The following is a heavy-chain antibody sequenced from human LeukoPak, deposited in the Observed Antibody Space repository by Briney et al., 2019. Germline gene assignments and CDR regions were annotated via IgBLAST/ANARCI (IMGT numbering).Heavy chain of an antibody. CDR1: GITVSGNF. V-gene: IGHV3-66*01. CDR3: TRVAYSSGYSQAFDI. CDR2: IYSGGST. J-gene: IGHJ3*02. D-gene: IGHD6-19*01. Sequence: PGGSLRLSCAASGITVSGNFMSWVRQAPGKGLEWVSVIYSGGSTYYADSVKGRFTISRDNSKNTLYLQMNTLRAEVTAVYYCTRVAYSSGYSQAFDIWGQGTMVTVSS.